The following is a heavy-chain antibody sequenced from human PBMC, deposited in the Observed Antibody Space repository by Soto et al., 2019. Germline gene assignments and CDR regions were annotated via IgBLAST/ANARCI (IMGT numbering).Heavy chain of an antibody. V-gene: IGHV3-73*01. D-gene: IGHD2-2*02. Sequence: GGSLRLSCAASGFIFSGSAIHWVRQASGKGLEWIGRIRSRANNFATSSAASVKGRFTFSRDDSKNTAYLQMNTLKPEDTAVYYCARGQGAAIGDYYYHGMDVWGQGTTVTVSS. CDR2: IRSRANNFAT. CDR1: GFIFSGSA. CDR3: ARGQGAAIGDYYYHGMDV. J-gene: IGHJ6*02.